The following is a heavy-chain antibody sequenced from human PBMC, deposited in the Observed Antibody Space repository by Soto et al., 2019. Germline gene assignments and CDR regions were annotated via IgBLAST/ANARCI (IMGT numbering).Heavy chain of an antibody. J-gene: IGHJ3*01. Sequence: GASVKVSCKTSGFTFTNSAVQWVRQARGQRLEWLGWIIVASGRTNYAREVQQRVTISRDTSTTTAYMELSGLRSEDTAVYYCVAELYSGGGCCSFDFWGQGTMVTVS. CDR3: VAELYSGGGCCSFDF. CDR2: IIVASGRT. V-gene: IGHV1-58*01. CDR1: GFTFTNSA. D-gene: IGHD2-21*02.